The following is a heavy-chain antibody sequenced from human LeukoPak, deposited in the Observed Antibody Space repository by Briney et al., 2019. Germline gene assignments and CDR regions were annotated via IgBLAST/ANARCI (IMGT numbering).Heavy chain of an antibody. D-gene: IGHD6-13*01. CDR1: GFTFSSYG. V-gene: IGHV3-33*01. CDR2: IWYDGSNK. Sequence: AKSLRLSCAASGFTFSSYGMHWVRQAPGKGLEWVAVIWYDGSNKYYADSVKGRFTISRDNSKNTLYLQMNSLRAEDTAVYYCARSQQLGAFDIWGQGTMVTVSS. CDR3: ARSQQLGAFDI. J-gene: IGHJ3*02.